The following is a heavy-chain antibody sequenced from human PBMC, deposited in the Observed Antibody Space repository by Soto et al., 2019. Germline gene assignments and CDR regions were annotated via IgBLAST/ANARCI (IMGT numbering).Heavy chain of an antibody. CDR2: VLSKSDGSRT. V-gene: IGHV3-15*01. CDR3: SAYDYIRGTDSYRWAY. J-gene: IGHJ4*02. Sequence: VQLVESGGGLVKPGGSLRLSCAASGLTLSESWMSWVRQSPGKGLEWVARVLSKSDGSRTDYAAPVKDRFTISRDDSKNMLYLQMNSLKTQETAVSYRSAYDYIRGTDSYRWAYWGQGAPVSVS. CDR1: GLTLSESW. D-gene: IGHD3-16*01.